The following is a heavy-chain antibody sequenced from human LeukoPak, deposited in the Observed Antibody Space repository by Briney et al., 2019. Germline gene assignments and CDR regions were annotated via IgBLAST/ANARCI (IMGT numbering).Heavy chain of an antibody. J-gene: IGHJ3*02. CDR2: IYYSGST. CDR3: AGLTMTDAFDI. D-gene: IGHD3-22*01. CDR1: GGSISSGGYY. Sequence: SQTLSLTCTVSGGSISSGGYYWSWIRQHPGKGPEWIGCIYYSGSTYYNPSLKSRVTISVDTSKNQFSLKLSSVTAADTAVYYCAGLTMTDAFDIWGQGTMVTVSS. V-gene: IGHV4-31*03.